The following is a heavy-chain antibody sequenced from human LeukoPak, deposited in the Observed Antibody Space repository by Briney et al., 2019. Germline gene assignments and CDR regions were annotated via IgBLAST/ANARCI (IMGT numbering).Heavy chain of an antibody. Sequence: GGSLRLSCAASGFTFSHYGMNWVRQAPGKGLEWVSSISGSSSYIKYADSVKGRFTISGDNAKNSLYLQMNSLRAEDTAMYYCARVGIGAARHGYDYWGQGTLVTVSS. CDR1: GFTFSHYG. J-gene: IGHJ4*02. D-gene: IGHD2-15*01. CDR3: ARVGIGAARHGYDY. V-gene: IGHV3-21*01. CDR2: ISGSSSYI.